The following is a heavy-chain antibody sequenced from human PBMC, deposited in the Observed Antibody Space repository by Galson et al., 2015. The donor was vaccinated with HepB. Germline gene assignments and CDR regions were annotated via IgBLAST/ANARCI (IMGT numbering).Heavy chain of an antibody. Sequence: SLRLSCAASGFTFGNYGMHRVRQAPGKGLEWVAVIWNDGNNRYYSDSVKGRFSISRDNSKNTLYLQMNSLRAEDTAMYYCAKDAYKSSYYFDSWGQGALVTVSS. V-gene: IGHV3-33*06. CDR2: IWNDGNNR. D-gene: IGHD3-16*01. J-gene: IGHJ4*02. CDR3: AKDAYKSSYYFDS. CDR1: GFTFGNYG.